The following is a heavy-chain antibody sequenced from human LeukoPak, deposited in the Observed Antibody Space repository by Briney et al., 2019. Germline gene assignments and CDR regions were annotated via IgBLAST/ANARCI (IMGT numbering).Heavy chain of an antibody. J-gene: IGHJ3*02. CDR2: IYSGGST. D-gene: IGHD1-14*01. CDR3: ARDMRGVGPDDNDAFDI. CDR1: GFTFSDYY. Sequence: GSLRLSCAASGFTFSDYYMSWVRQAPGKGLEWVSVIYSGGSTYYADSVKGRFTISRDNSKNTLYLQMNSLRAEDTAVYYCARDMRGVGPDDNDAFDIRGQGTMVTVSS. V-gene: IGHV3-53*01.